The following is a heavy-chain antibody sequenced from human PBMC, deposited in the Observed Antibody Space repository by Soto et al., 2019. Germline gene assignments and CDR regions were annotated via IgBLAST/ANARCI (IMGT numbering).Heavy chain of an antibody. CDR1: GGTFSSYA. CDR3: AQDSRLLKWFDP. CDR2: IIPIFGTA. Sequence: SVKVSCKASGGTFSSYAISWVRQAPGQGLEWMGGIIPIFGTANYAQKFQGRVTITADESTSTAYMELSGLGSEDPAVYYCAQDSRLLKWFDPFGQRTLFTFSS. J-gene: IGHJ5*02. V-gene: IGHV1-69*13. D-gene: IGHD3-22*01.